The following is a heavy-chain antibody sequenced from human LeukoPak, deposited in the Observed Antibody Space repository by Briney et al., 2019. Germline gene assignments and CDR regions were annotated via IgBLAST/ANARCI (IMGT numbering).Heavy chain of an antibody. V-gene: IGHV1-18*04. Sequence: ASVKVSCKASGYTFTSYGISWVRQAPGQGLEWMGWISAYNGNTNYAQKLQGRVTITTDESTSTAYMELSSLRSEDTAVYYCARVRRGSSWLFDYWGQGTLVTVSS. CDR1: GYTFTSYG. D-gene: IGHD6-13*01. CDR3: ARVRRGSSWLFDY. CDR2: ISAYNGNT. J-gene: IGHJ4*02.